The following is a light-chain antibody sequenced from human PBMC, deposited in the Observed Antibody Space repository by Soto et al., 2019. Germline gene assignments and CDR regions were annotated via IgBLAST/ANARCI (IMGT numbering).Light chain of an antibody. J-gene: IGKJ3*01. CDR1: QGISTW. V-gene: IGKV1-12*01. CDR3: EQANSFPFT. Sequence: DIQMTQSPSSVSASVGDRVTITCRASQGISTWLAWYQQKPGKAPKLLVYSASSIQGGVPSRFRGSGYGTDFTPTITSLQPEDFATYYCEQANSFPFTFGPGTIVDI. CDR2: SAS.